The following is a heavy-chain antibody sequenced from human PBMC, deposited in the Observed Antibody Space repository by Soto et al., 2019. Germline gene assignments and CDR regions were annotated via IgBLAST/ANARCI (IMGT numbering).Heavy chain of an antibody. J-gene: IGHJ4*02. CDR2: ISYDGSNK. D-gene: IGHD7-27*01. Sequence: GGSLRLSCAASGFTFSSYAMHWVRQAPGKGLEWVAVISYDGSNKYYADSVKGRFTITRDNSKNTMYLQMNSLRAEDTAVYYCARDGTGESYFDYLGQGTLVTVFS. V-gene: IGHV3-30*04. CDR3: ARDGTGESYFDY. CDR1: GFTFSSYA.